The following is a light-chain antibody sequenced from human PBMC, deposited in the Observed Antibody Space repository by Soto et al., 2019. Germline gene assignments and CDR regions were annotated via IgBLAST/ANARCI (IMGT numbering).Light chain of an antibody. CDR2: GNN. Sequence: QSVLTQPPSVSGAPGQRVTISCSGSSSNIGTGYDVHWYQHLPGTAPKLLIYGNNNRPSGVPDRFSGSKSATSASLAITGLQVEDEADYYCQSYDSLNGYVFGTGTKVTVL. J-gene: IGLJ1*01. CDR1: SSNIGTGYD. CDR3: QSYDSLNGYV. V-gene: IGLV1-40*01.